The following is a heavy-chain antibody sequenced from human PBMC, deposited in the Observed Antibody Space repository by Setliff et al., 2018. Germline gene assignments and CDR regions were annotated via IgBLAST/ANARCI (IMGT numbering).Heavy chain of an antibody. D-gene: IGHD2-15*01. CDR2: VLPYGTT. CDR1: GDSLSGAS. Sequence: PSETLSLTCNVSGDSLSGASIWSRIRQPPGKRLEFMGYVLPYGTTKYDPSFKSRLTISVDTFKNQFSLKLTSVTAADTAVYFCAKGGTYRYFDYWGQGTLVTVSS. V-gene: IGHV4-59*01. J-gene: IGHJ4*02. CDR3: AKGGTYRYFDY.